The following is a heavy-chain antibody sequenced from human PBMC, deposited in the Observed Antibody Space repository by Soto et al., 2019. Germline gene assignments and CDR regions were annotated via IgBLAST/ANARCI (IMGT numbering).Heavy chain of an antibody. CDR3: ARNLAEFKIPVWDGFYYYMDV. CDR2: IYYSGST. Sequence: SETLSLPCTVSGGSISSYYWSWIRQPPGKGLEWIGYIYYSGSTNYNPSLKSRVTISVDTSKNQFSLKLSSVTAADTAVYYCARNLAEFKIPVWDGFYYYMDVWGKGTTVTVSS. D-gene: IGHD3-10*01. J-gene: IGHJ6*03. V-gene: IGHV4-59*01. CDR1: GGSISSYY.